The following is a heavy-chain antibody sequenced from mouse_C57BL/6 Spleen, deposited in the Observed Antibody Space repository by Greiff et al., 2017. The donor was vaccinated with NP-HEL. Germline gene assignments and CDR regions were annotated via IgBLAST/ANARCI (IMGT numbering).Heavy chain of an antibody. CDR2: ISYDGSN. D-gene: IGHD2-1*01. CDR1: GYSITSGYY. CDR3: AREGWYGY. J-gene: IGHJ3*01. V-gene: IGHV3-6*01. Sequence: ESGPGLVKPSQSLSLTCSVTGYSITSGYYWNWIRQLPGNKLEWMGYISYDGSNNYNPSLKNRISITPDTSNNQFILKLNSVTTEETDTYYCAREGWYGYWGQGTLVTVSA.